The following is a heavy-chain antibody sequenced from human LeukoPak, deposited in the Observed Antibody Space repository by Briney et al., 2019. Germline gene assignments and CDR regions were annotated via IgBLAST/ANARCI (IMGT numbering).Heavy chain of an antibody. Sequence: SQTLSLTCTVSGGSITKGNYYWNWIRQRAGKGLEWIGRIFTSGSTNYNPSLKSRVTISLDTSTNQFSLRLSSVTAADTAVYYCATDNYYYYGLDVWGQGTTVTISS. CDR2: IFTSGST. CDR3: ATDNYYYYGLDV. CDR1: GGSITKGNYY. J-gene: IGHJ6*02. V-gene: IGHV4-61*02.